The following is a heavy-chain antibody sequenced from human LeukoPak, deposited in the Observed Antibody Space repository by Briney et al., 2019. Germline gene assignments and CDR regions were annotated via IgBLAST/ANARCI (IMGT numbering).Heavy chain of an antibody. CDR1: GFTFSSYA. CDR3: AELGITMIGGV. CDR2: ISGSDGTT. J-gene: IGHJ6*04. D-gene: IGHD3-10*02. Sequence: PGGSLRLSCAASGFTFSSYAMTWVRQAPGKGLEWVSAISGSDGTTYYADSVKGRFTISRDNAKNSLYLQMNSLRAEDTAVYYCAELGITMIGGVWGKGTTVTISS. V-gene: IGHV3-23*01.